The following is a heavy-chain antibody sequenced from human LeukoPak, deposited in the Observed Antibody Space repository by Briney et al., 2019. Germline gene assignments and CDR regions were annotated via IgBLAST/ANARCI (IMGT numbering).Heavy chain of an antibody. Sequence: ASVNVSCKPSGYIFTNYGISWVRQAPGQGLEWMGWISAYNGNTNYTQKLQGRVTMTTDTSTNTAYMELRSLRSDDTAVYYCARGAHPVSRFFSYYFDYWGQGTLVIVSS. V-gene: IGHV1-18*01. CDR2: ISAYNGNT. CDR1: GYIFTNYG. CDR3: ARGAHPVSRFFSYYFDY. D-gene: IGHD3-3*01. J-gene: IGHJ4*02.